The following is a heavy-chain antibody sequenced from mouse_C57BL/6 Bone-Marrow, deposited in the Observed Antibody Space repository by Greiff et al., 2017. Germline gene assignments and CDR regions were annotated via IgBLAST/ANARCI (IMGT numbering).Heavy chain of an antibody. CDR3: ARDRGVAVDY. J-gene: IGHJ2*01. CDR2: IDPSDSYT. D-gene: IGHD1-1*01. Sequence: QVQLQQPGAELVRPGTSVKLSCKASGYTFTSYWMHWVKQRPGQGLEWIGVIDPSDSYTNYNQKCKGKATLTVDTSSSTAYMQLSSRTSEDSAVYYWARDRGVAVDYWGQGTTLTVSS. CDR1: GYTFTSYW. V-gene: IGHV1-59*01.